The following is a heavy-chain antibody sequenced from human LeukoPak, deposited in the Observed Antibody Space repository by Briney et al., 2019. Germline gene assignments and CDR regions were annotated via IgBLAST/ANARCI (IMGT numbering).Heavy chain of an antibody. V-gene: IGHV3-48*01. CDR2: ISTSSTTI. Sequence: GGSMRLSCAASGFTFSDYAMNWVRQAPGKGLEWLSYISTSSTTIYYADSVKGRFTISRDNSKNTLYLQMNSLRAEDTAVYYCAKDWGTTGTTGWLFDNWGQGTLVIVSS. CDR1: GFTFSDYA. J-gene: IGHJ4*02. D-gene: IGHD1-1*01. CDR3: AKDWGTTGTTGWLFDN.